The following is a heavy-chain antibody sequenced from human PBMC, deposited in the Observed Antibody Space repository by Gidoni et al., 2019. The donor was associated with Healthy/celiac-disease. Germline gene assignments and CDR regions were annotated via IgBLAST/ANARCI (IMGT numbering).Heavy chain of an antibody. V-gene: IGHV3-21*01. J-gene: IGHJ6*02. D-gene: IGHD6-6*01. CDR1: GFTFSTYV. Sequence: EVQLVESGGGLVKPGGSRSPSCAASGFTFSTYVMTGVRQAPGKGLEWVSSISSSSSYIYYADSVKGRFTISRDNAKNSLYLQMNSLRAEDTAVYYCARDLEAGIAARPDRYYYYYGMDVWGQGTTVTVSS. CDR3: ARDLEAGIAARPDRYYYYYGMDV. CDR2: ISSSSSYI.